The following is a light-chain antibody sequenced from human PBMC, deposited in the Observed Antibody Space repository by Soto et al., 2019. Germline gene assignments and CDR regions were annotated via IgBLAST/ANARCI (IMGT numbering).Light chain of an antibody. CDR3: QQYGTSPLT. CDR2: AAS. J-gene: IGKJ1*01. V-gene: IGKV3-20*01. Sequence: EIVLTQSPGTLSLSPGERATLSCRASQSVSNNYLAWYQKTPGQAPRLLIYAASARATGIPARFRGSGSGTDFTLTSSRLEAEDFAVYYCQQYGTSPLTFGQGTKVEIK. CDR1: QSVSNNY.